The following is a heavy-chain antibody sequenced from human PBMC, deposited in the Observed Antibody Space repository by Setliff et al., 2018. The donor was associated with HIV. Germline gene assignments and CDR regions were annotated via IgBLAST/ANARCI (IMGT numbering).Heavy chain of an antibody. CDR1: GYSISSGYY. CDR3: ARGGGTGHSYTWFDP. J-gene: IGHJ5*02. Sequence: PSETLSLTCTVSGYSISSGYYWGWIRQPPGKGLEWIGSIYHSGNTNDNPSLKSRVTISVDTSKNQFSLNLSSVTAADTAIYYCARGGGTGHSYTWFDPWGQGTLVTVSS. D-gene: IGHD1-1*01. CDR2: IYHSGNT. V-gene: IGHV4-38-2*02.